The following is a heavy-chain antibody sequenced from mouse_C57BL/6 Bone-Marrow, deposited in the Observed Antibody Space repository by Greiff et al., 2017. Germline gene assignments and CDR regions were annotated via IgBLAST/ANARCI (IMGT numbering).Heavy chain of an antibody. Sequence: EVHLVESGGGLVKPGGSLKLSCAASGFTFSDYGMHWVRQAPEKGLEWVAYISSGSSTIYYADTVKGRFTISRDNAKNTLFLQMTSLRSEDTAMYYCARELYGSSPYYAMDYWGQGTSVTVSS. D-gene: IGHD1-1*01. V-gene: IGHV5-17*01. CDR3: ARELYGSSPYYAMDY. J-gene: IGHJ4*01. CDR2: ISSGSSTI. CDR1: GFTFSDYG.